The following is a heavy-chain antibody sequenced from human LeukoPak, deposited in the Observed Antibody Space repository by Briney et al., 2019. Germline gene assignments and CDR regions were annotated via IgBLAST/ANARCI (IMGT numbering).Heavy chain of an antibody. Sequence: SETLSLTCSISGGSISNYYWSWIRQPPGKGLEWIGYIYYSGTINYNPSLKSRVSVSVDTPKNQFSLKMNSATAADTAVYYCARETVEAAFDIWGQGTMVTVSS. J-gene: IGHJ3*02. CDR3: ARETVEAAFDI. V-gene: IGHV4-59*12. CDR1: GGSISNYY. CDR2: IYYSGTI.